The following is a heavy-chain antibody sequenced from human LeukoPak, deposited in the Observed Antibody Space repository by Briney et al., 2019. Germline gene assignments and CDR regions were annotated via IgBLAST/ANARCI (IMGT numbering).Heavy chain of an antibody. CDR3: ARDRGRGWFRYFDY. Sequence: PGGSLRLSCAASGLIFSGYAMYWVRQAPGKGLEYVSAISSNGGSTHYANSVKGRFTISRDNSKNILYLQMGSLRGEDMAVYYCARDRGRGWFRYFDYWGQGTLVTVSS. CDR2: ISSNGGST. D-gene: IGHD6-19*01. CDR1: GLIFSGYA. V-gene: IGHV3-64*01. J-gene: IGHJ4*02.